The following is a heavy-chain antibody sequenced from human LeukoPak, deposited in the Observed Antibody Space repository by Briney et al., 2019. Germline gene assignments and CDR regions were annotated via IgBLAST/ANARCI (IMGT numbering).Heavy chain of an antibody. CDR3: ARTAPRDFWSGIYTDY. D-gene: IGHD3-3*01. J-gene: IGHJ4*02. CDR2: ISYDGSNK. V-gene: IGHV3-30-3*01. Sequence: GGSLRLSCAASGFTFSSYAMHWVRQAPGKGLEWVAVISYDGSNKYYADSVKGRFTISRDNSKNTLYLQMNSLRAEDTAVYYCARTAPRDFWSGIYTDYWGQGTLVTVSS. CDR1: GFTFSSYA.